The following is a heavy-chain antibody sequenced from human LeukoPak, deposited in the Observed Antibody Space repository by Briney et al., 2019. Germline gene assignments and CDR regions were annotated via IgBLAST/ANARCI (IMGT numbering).Heavy chain of an antibody. J-gene: IGHJ4*02. D-gene: IGHD5-18*01. Sequence: SETLSLTCTVSVGSISSGSYFWGWIRQPPGKGLEWIGSIYYSGSTYYNPSLKSRVTISVDTSKNQFSLKLSSVTAADTAVYYCARRARIQLWPTEYFDYWGQGTLVTVSS. V-gene: IGHV4-39*01. CDR1: VGSISSGSYF. CDR2: IYYSGST. CDR3: ARRARIQLWPTEYFDY.